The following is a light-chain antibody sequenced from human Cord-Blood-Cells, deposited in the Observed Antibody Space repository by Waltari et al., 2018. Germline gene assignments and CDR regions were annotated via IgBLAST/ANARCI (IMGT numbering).Light chain of an antibody. CDR1: QSISSY. V-gene: IGKV1-39*01. CDR3: QQSYSTPYT. J-gene: IGKJ2*01. CDR2: AAS. Sequence: DIQMTQSPSSLSASVGDRFTITCRASQSISSYLNWYQQKPGKAPKLLIYAASSLQSGVPSRFSGSGSGTDFTLTISSLQPEDFATYDCQQSYSTPYTFGQGTKLEIK.